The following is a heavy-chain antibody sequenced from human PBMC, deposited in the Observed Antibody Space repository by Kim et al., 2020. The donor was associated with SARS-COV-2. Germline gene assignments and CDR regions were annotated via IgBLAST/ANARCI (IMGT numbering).Heavy chain of an antibody. D-gene: IGHD3-10*01. CDR3: AKDVSGYFGSGSNS. V-gene: IGHV3-30*02. J-gene: IGHJ4*02. Sequence: YAGSVKGRFIISSDNSKNTGYLQMNRLRTEDTAVYFCAKDVSGYFGSGSNSWGQGTLVTVSS.